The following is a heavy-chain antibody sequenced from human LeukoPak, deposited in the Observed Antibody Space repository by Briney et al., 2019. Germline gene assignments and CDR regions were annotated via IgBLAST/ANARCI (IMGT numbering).Heavy chain of an antibody. D-gene: IGHD6-19*01. CDR1: GFTFDDYA. V-gene: IGHV3-9*01. CDR2: ISWNSGSI. CDR3: AKDRGEWLVYYGMDV. J-gene: IGHJ6*02. Sequence: SLRLSCAASGFTFDDYAMHWVRQAPGKGLEWVSGISWNSGSICYADSVKGRFTISRDNAKNSLYLQMNSLRAEDTALYYCAKDRGEWLVYYGMDVWGQGTTVTVSS.